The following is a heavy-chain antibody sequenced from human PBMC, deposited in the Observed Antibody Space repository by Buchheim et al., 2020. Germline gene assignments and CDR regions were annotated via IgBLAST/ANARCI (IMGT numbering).Heavy chain of an antibody. J-gene: IGHJ6*02. CDR1: GGSFSGYY. Sequence: QVQLQQWGAGLLKPSETLSLTCAVYGGSFSGYYWSWIRQPPGKGLEWIGYIYHSGSTYYNPSLKSRVTISVDRSKNQFSLKLSSVTAEDTAVYYCTMATYYYYGMDVWGQGTT. V-gene: IGHV4-34*01. CDR2: IYHSGST. D-gene: IGHD2-8*01. CDR3: TMATYYYYGMDV.